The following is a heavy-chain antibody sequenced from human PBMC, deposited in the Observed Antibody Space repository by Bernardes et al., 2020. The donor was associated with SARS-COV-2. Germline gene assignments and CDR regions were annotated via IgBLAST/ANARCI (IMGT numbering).Heavy chain of an antibody. CDR2: ISYDGSNK. Sequence: GGSLRLSCAASGFTFSSYGMHWVRQAPGKGLEWVTFISYDGSNKHYADSVKGRFTISRDNSKNTLYLQMNSLRAEDTAVYYCAKPYGSGGSYYYGMDVWGQGTTVAVSS. D-gene: IGHD3-10*01. CDR1: GFTFSSYG. J-gene: IGHJ6*02. V-gene: IGHV3-30*18. CDR3: AKPYGSGGSYYYGMDV.